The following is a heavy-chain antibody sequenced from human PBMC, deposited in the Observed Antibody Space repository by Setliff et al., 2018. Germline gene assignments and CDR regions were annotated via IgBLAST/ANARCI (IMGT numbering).Heavy chain of an antibody. Sequence: PSETLSLTCTVSGGSISSGSYYWNWIRQPAEKGLEWIGHIQTIGSTNYNPSLRSRVTISVDTSKNQFSLTLSSVTAADTAVYYCARDKPEGYNFWSGYLGGGLMDVWGQGTTVTVSS. V-gene: IGHV4-61*09. J-gene: IGHJ6*02. CDR2: IQTIGST. D-gene: IGHD3-3*01. CDR3: ARDKPEGYNFWSGYLGGGLMDV. CDR1: GGSISSGSYY.